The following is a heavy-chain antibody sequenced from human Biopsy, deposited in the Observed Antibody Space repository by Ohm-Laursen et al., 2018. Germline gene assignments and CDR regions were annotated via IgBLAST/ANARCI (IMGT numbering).Heavy chain of an antibody. J-gene: IGHJ6*02. CDR3: ARPPWGHAYGYYNGMDV. Sequence: SLRLSCAASGFTFRDYYMIWIRQPPGKGLEWASYITNSGGTVYYEDSVKGRFTVSRDNAKNSLYLQMDHLRAEDTAVYYCARPPWGHAYGYYNGMDVWGQGTTVIVSS. CDR1: GFTFRDYY. CDR2: ITNSGGTV. V-gene: IGHV3-11*01. D-gene: IGHD3-10*01.